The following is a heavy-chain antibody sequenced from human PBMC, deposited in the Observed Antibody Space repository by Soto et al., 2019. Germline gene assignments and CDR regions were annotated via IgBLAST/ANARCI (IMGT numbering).Heavy chain of an antibody. CDR2: IIPIFGTA. V-gene: IGHV1-69*13. Sequence: GASVKVSCKASGRTFSIYAISWVRQAPGQGLEWMGGIIPIFGTANYAQKFQGRVTITADESTSTAYMELSSLRSEDTAVYYRARAPTNSGYFDYWGQGTLVTVSS. J-gene: IGHJ4*02. CDR3: ARAPTNSGYFDY. D-gene: IGHD3-10*01. CDR1: GRTFSIYA.